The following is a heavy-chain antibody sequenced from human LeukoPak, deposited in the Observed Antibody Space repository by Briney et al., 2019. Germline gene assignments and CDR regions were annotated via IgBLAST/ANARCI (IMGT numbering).Heavy chain of an antibody. CDR1: GYTFTSYA. CDR2: INAGNGNT. D-gene: IGHD3-22*01. CDR3: AKVIDDSSGYYHGNYFDY. Sequence: GASVKVSCKASGYTFTSYAMHWVRQAPGQRLEWMGWINAGNGNTKYSQKFQGRVTITRDTSASTAYMELSSLRSEDTAVYYCAKVIDDSSGYYHGNYFDYWGQGTLVTVSS. V-gene: IGHV1-3*01. J-gene: IGHJ4*02.